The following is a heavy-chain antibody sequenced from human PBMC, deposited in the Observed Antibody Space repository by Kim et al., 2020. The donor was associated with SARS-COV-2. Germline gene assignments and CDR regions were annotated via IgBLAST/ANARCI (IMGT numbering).Heavy chain of an antibody. J-gene: IGHJ5*02. V-gene: IGHV3-74*01. Sequence: SVTGRLTISRDNAKNTLYLQMNSRRAEDTAVYYCARVETTVLRSAEEFDPWGQGTLVTVSS. CDR3: ARVETTVLRSAEEFDP. D-gene: IGHD4-17*01.